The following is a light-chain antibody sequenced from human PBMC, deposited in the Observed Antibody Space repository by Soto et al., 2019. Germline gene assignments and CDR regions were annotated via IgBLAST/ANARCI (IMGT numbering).Light chain of an antibody. CDR2: DAS. CDR1: QSVHSA. CDR3: QQYGTWPPLT. J-gene: IGKJ4*01. Sequence: DIVMTQSPATLSVSPGEGATLSCRASQSVHSALAWYQQRPGQTPRLLIYDASTRATGIPDRFSGSGSGTEFTLTISSLQSEDFAIYSCQQYGTWPPLTFGGGTKVEI. V-gene: IGKV3-15*01.